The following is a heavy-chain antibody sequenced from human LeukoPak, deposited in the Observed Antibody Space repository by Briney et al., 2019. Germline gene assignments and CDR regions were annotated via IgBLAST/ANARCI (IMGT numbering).Heavy chain of an antibody. V-gene: IGHV4-30-4*01. CDR3: ASQTYYYDSSGYYPDY. D-gene: IGHD3-22*01. J-gene: IGHJ4*02. Sequence: SQTLSLTCTVSGGSLSSGDYYWSWIRQPPGRGLEWIGYIYYSGSTYYNPSLKSRVTISVDTSKNQFSLKLSSVTAADTAVYYCASQTYYYDSSGYYPDYWGQGTLVTVSS. CDR2: IYYSGST. CDR1: GGSLSSGDYY.